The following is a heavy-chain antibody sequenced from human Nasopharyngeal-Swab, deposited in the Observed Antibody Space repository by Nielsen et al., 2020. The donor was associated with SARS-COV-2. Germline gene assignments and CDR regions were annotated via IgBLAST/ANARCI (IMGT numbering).Heavy chain of an antibody. J-gene: IGHJ4*02. Sequence: GESLKISCAASGFTFSSYSMNWVRQAPGKGLEWASYISSSSSTIYYADSVKGRFTISRDNAKNSLYLQMNSLRAEDTAVYYCAKEAGFWSGYYTYFDYWGQGTLVTVSS. D-gene: IGHD3-3*01. V-gene: IGHV3-48*04. CDR3: AKEAGFWSGYYTYFDY. CDR2: ISSSSSTI. CDR1: GFTFSSYS.